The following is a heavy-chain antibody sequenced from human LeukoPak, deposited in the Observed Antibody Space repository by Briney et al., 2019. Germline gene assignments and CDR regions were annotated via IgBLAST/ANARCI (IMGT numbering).Heavy chain of an antibody. J-gene: IGHJ4*02. CDR2: IS. D-gene: IGHD3-16*01. CDR3: ARPFVWGLATQGLDY. CDR1: GFSFSSYE. Sequence: PGGSRRLSRVASGFSFSSYEMNWVRQAPGKGLEWVSYISAMKGRFTISRDNAENSLYLQMNSLRAEDTAVYYCARPFVWGLATQGLDYWGQGTLVTVSS. V-gene: IGHV3-48*03.